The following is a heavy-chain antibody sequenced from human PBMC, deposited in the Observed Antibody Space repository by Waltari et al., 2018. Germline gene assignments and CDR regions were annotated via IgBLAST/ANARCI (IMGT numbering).Heavy chain of an antibody. CDR1: GGSISSYY. J-gene: IGHJ4*02. CDR2: IYYSGRT. Sequence: QVQLQESGPGLVKPSETLSLTCNVSGGSISSYYWSWIRQPPGKGLEWIGYIYYSGRTTSHPSLKSRVTISVDTSKNQFSLKLSSVPAADTAVYYCARSHCSGGSCYIYWGQGTLVTVSS. CDR3: ARSHCSGGSCYIY. V-gene: IGHV4-59*01. D-gene: IGHD2-15*01.